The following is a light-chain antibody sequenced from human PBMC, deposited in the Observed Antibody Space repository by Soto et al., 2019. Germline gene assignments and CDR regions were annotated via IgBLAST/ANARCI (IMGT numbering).Light chain of an antibody. CDR3: QQYNTWRH. CDR2: GVA. V-gene: IGKV3-15*01. J-gene: IGKJ4*01. CDR1: QSVDYN. Sequence: EVVLTQSPATLSVSPGERVTLSCRASQSVDYNLAWYQRKPGQAPRLLIYGVATRATSIPARFSGSASGTEFTLTISSLQSEDFAIYYCQQYNTWRHFGGGTNVDIK.